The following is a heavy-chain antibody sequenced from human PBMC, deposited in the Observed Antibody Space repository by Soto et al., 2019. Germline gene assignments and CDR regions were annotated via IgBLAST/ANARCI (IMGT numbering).Heavy chain of an antibody. V-gene: IGHV1-24*01. CDR2: FDREVGEA. Sequence: WASVKVSCKASGYSLSRLSVHWVRQAPGKGLEWMGVFDREVGEAIYAQKFQDRVTMTADTSTDTAYMDLNSLRSDDTAVYYCATDLLLHGMDIWGQGTTVTVSS. CDR3: ATDLLLHGMDI. CDR1: GYSLSRLS. J-gene: IGHJ6*02.